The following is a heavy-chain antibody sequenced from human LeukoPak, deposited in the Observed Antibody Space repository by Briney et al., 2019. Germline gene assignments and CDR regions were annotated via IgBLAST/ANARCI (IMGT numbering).Heavy chain of an antibody. CDR2: IYYSGST. J-gene: IGHJ4*02. CDR1: GGSISSHY. Sequence: SETLSLTCTVSGGSISSHYWSWIRQPPGKGLEWIGYIYYSGSTNYNPSLKGRVTISVDTSKNQFSLKLSSVTAADTAVYYCARDTGGANFDYWGQGTLVTVSS. D-gene: IGHD2-8*02. CDR3: ARDTGGANFDY. V-gene: IGHV4-59*11.